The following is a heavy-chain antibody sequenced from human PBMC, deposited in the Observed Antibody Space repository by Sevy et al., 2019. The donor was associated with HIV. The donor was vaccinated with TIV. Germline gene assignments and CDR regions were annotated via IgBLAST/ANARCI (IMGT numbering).Heavy chain of an antibody. CDR1: GFTFTSSA. J-gene: IGHJ4*02. Sequence: ASVKVSCKASGFTFTSSAVQWVRQARGQRLEWIGWIVVGSGNTNYAQKFQERVTITRDMSTSTAYMELSSLRSEDTAVYYCAAGVFSWGPGGGLDYWGQGTLVTVSS. CDR3: AAGVFSWGPGGGLDY. V-gene: IGHV1-58*01. CDR2: IVVGSGNT. D-gene: IGHD2-15*01.